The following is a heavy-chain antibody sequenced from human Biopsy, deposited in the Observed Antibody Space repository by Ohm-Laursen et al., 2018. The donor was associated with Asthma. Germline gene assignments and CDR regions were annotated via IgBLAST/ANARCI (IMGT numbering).Heavy chain of an antibody. CDR1: GYTFTSTVYG. Sequence: ASVKVSRKASGYTFTSTVYGISWVRQAPGQGLEWMGWIRPHTGDTNYAQMLRGRVTMTTDTSTSTAYMELRGLRSDDTAVYYCARDPGGFDPWGQGTLVTVSS. V-gene: IGHV1-18*01. D-gene: IGHD3-10*01. CDR3: ARDPGGFDP. J-gene: IGHJ5*02. CDR2: IRPHTGDT.